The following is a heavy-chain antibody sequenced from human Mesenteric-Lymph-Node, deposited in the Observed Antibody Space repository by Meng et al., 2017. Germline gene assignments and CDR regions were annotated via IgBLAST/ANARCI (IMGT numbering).Heavy chain of an antibody. J-gene: IGHJ4*02. CDR2: INPNSGGT. CDR1: GYTFTGYY. D-gene: IGHD3-10*01. CDR3: ARGIGYASGSLDY. V-gene: IGHV1-2*02. Sequence: ASVKVSCKASGYTFTGYYIHWVRRAPGQGLEWVAWINPNSGGTNYAQSFQGRVTMTRDTSINTAYMELSSLISDDTAVYYCARGIGYASGSLDYWGQGTLVTVSS.